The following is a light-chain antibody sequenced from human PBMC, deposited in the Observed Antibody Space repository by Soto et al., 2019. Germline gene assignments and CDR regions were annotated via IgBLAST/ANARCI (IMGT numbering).Light chain of an antibody. V-gene: IGKV3-11*01. CDR2: DAT. J-gene: IGKJ4*01. CDR1: QSVSSY. CDR3: QQRKNWPPLT. Sequence: EIVLTQSPATLSVSPGERATLSCRASQSVSSYLAWYQQKPGQAPRLLIYDATNRATGIPSRFSGSGSGTDFTLTISSLEPEDFAVYYCQQRKNWPPLTFSGGTKVEIK.